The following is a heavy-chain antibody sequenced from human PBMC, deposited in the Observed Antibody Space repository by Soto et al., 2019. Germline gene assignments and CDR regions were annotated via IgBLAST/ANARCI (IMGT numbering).Heavy chain of an antibody. J-gene: IGHJ4*02. V-gene: IGHV3-15*07. Sequence: EVQLVESGGGLVKPGGSLRLSCAASAFTFNNAWMNWVRQAPGKGLEWVGRIKSKSDGGTTNYAAPVKGRFTMSRDDSTNTLYLQMNSLKSEDTAVYYCASYGFSRGFHYFDNWGQGTLVTVSS. CDR1: AFTFNNAW. D-gene: IGHD6-19*01. CDR2: IKSKSDGGTT. CDR3: ASYGFSRGFHYFDN.